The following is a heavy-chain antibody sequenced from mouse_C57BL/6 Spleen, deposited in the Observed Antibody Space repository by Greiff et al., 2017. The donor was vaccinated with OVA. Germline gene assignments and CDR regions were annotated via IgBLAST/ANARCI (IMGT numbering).Heavy chain of an antibody. CDR1: GYTFTSYW. J-gene: IGHJ4*01. Sequence: QVQLQQPGAELVKPGASVKMSCKASGYTFTSYWITWVKQRPGQGLEWIGDIYPGSGSTNYNEKFKSKATLTVDTSSSTAYMQLSSLTSEDSAVYYCARSRYDYDVFYYAMDYWGQGTSVTVSS. D-gene: IGHD2-4*01. CDR2: IYPGSGST. V-gene: IGHV1-55*01. CDR3: ARSRYDYDVFYYAMDY.